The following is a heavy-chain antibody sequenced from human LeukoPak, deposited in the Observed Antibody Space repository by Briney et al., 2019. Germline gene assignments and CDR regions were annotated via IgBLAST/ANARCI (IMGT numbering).Heavy chain of an antibody. V-gene: IGHV3-23*01. J-gene: IGHJ4*02. CDR2: LSGSATST. CDR1: GFTFSDYA. D-gene: IGHD1-26*01. CDR3: VKDSKIVGATFSDY. Sequence: GGSLRLSCAASGFTFSDYAMGWVRQAPGKGLEWVSTLSGSATSTYYADSVKGRFTVSRDNSKNTLSLLMNSLRAEDTAIYYCVKDSKIVGATFSDYWGQGTLVTVSS.